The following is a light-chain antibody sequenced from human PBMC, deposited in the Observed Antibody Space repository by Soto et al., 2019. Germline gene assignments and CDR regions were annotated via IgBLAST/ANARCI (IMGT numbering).Light chain of an antibody. V-gene: IGLV2-23*02. J-gene: IGLJ1*01. CDR2: EVS. Sequence: QSVLTQPASVSGSPGQSITISCTGTSSDVGSYNLVSWYQQHPGKAPKLMIYEVSKRPSGVSNRFSGSKSGNTASLTISALQAEDEADYYCCSYAGSSTVVFGTGTKLTVL. CDR3: CSYAGSSTVV. CDR1: SSDVGSYNL.